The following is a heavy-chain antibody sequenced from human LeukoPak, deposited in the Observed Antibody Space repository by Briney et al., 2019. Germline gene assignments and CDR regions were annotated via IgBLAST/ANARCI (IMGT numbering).Heavy chain of an antibody. D-gene: IGHD5-12*01. CDR3: AKGRGYELPLDN. CDR1: GFTCSSYS. J-gene: IGHJ4*02. V-gene: IGHV3-30*18. CDR2: ISYDGSNK. Sequence: GGSLRLSCAASGFTCSSYSMHWVRQAPGKGLEWVAVISYDGSNKYYADSVKGRFTISRDNSKNTLYLQMNSLRAEDTALYYCAKGRGYELPLDNWGQGTLVTVSS.